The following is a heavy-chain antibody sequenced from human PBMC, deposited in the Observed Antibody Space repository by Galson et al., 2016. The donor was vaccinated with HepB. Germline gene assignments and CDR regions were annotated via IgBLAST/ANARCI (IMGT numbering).Heavy chain of an antibody. CDR1: GYILTDYG. J-gene: IGHJ3*02. CDR2: ISTYNDDT. Sequence: SVKVSCKASGYILTDYGISWVRQAPGQGLEWMGWISTYNDDTNDAQKFQGRVTMTTDTSTSTAYMELRSLRFDDTAVYYCAGKDWRSGAFDIWGQGTMVTVSS. D-gene: IGHD1-1*01. CDR3: AGKDWRSGAFDI. V-gene: IGHV1-18*01.